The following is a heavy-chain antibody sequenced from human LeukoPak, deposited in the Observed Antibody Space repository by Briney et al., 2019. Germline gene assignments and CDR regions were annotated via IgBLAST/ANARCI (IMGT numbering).Heavy chain of an antibody. D-gene: IGHD5-12*01. CDR2: INPDNGGT. CDR3: ARDPSNSGYDYLYYFDY. V-gene: IGHV1-2*02. J-gene: IGHJ4*02. Sequence: ASVTVSCMASGYTFTGYYMHWVRPAPGQGLAWMGWINPDNGGTNYAQKFQGRVTMTRDMSVSTAYMELSRLRSDDTAVYYCARDPSNSGYDYLYYFDYWGQGTLVTVSS. CDR1: GYTFTGYY.